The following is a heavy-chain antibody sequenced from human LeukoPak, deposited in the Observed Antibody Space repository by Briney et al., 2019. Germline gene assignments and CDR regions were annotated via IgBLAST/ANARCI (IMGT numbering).Heavy chain of an antibody. CDR2: ISSSSGHI. Sequence: TGGSLRLSCAASGFTFSSYIMNWVRQPPGKGLEWVSSISSSSGHIHYADSVKGRFTISRDNANNSLYLQMNSLRDEDTAVYYCARDPGTGADPYFDYWGQGSLVTVSS. CDR3: ARDPGTGADPYFDY. J-gene: IGHJ4*02. V-gene: IGHV3-21*01. CDR1: GFTFSSYI. D-gene: IGHD6-19*01.